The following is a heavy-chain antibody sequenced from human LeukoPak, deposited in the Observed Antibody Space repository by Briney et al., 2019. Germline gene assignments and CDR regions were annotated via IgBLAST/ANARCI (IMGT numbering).Heavy chain of an antibody. CDR3: AKDRTYGDYDSDAFDI. CDR2: ISGSGGST. Sequence: GGSLRLSCAASGFTFSSYAMSWVRQAPGKGLEWVSAISGSGGSTYYADSVKGRFTISRDNSKNTLYLQMNSLRAEDTAVYYCAKDRTYGDYDSDAFDIWGQGTMVTVSS. J-gene: IGHJ3*02. CDR1: GFTFSSYA. V-gene: IGHV3-23*01. D-gene: IGHD4-17*01.